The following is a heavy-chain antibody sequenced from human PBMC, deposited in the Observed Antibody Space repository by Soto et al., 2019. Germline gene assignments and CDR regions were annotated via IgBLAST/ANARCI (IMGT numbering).Heavy chain of an antibody. CDR2: IYYSGST. V-gene: IGHV4-59*08. CDR3: ARMVHSWYYFDY. D-gene: IGHD2-8*02. Sequence: PSDTLSLTCTVSGGSISIYYWSWIRQPPGKGLEWIGYIYYSGSTNYNPSLKSRVTISVDTSKNQFSLKLSSVTAADTAVYYCARMVHSWYYFDYWGQGTLVTVSS. J-gene: IGHJ4*02. CDR1: GGSISIYY.